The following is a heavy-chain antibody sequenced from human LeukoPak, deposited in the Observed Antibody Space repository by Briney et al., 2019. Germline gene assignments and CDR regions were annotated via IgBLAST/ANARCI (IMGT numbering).Heavy chain of an antibody. V-gene: IGHV4-34*01. CDR1: GGSFSGYY. Sequence: SETLSLTCAVYGGSFSGYYWSWIRQPPGKGLEWIGEIHNSGTTNYNPSLNSRVTISEDTSKNQFYLDLSSVTAADTAVYYCARRYYYNLGSFPFDFWGRGTLVTVSS. D-gene: IGHD3-10*01. J-gene: IGHJ4*02. CDR3: ARRYYYNLGSFPFDF. CDR2: IHNSGTT.